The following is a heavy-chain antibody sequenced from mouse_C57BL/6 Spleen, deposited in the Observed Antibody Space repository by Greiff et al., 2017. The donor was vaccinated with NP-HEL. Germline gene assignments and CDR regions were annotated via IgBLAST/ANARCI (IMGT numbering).Heavy chain of an antibody. V-gene: IGHV1-50*01. CDR3: ARSPTTPYSSPPFAY. Sequence: QVQLQQPGAELVKPGASVKLSCKASGYTFTSYWMQWVKQRPGQGLEWIGEIDPSDSYTNYNQKFKGKATLTVDTSSSTAYMQLSSLTSEDSAVYYCARSPTTPYSSPPFAYWGQGTLVTVSA. D-gene: IGHD1-1*01. J-gene: IGHJ3*01. CDR2: IDPSDSYT. CDR1: GYTFTSYW.